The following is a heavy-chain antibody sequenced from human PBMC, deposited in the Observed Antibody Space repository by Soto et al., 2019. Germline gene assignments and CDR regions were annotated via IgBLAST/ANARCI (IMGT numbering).Heavy chain of an antibody. V-gene: IGHV4-4*02. CDR1: GGSFTSNNW. J-gene: IGHJ4*02. CDR2: IYRTGST. Sequence: SETLSLTCAVSGGSFTSNNWWTWVRQPPGQGLEWIGEIYRTGSTNYNPSLKSRVTISLDKSENQYSLKVTSLTAADTAVYYCASRDPGTSVDYWGQGTLVTVSS. CDR3: ASRDPGTSVDY. D-gene: IGHD1-7*01.